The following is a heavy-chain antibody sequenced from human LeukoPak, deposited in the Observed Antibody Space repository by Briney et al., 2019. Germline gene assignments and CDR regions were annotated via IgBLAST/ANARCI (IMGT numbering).Heavy chain of an antibody. CDR1: GFSISTYW. J-gene: IGHJ4*02. V-gene: IGHV3-74*01. Sequence: GGSLRLSCAASGFSISTYWVHWVRQAPGKGLVWVSRINPDGSTTYYADSVKGRFTISRDNSKNTLYLQMNSLRAEDTAVYYCAKAHYYGSGSFDYWGQGTLVTVSS. CDR3: AKAHYYGSGSFDY. D-gene: IGHD3-10*01. CDR2: INPDGSTT.